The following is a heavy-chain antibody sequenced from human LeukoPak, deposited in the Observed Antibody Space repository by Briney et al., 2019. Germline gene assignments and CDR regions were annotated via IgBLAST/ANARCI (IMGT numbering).Heavy chain of an antibody. V-gene: IGHV5-51*01. J-gene: IGHJ3*02. CDR3: TRSPRDGYHDAFDI. CDR2: IYPGDSET. D-gene: IGHD5-24*01. Sequence: GHSLKISGKGSVYSFTTYWIAWVRQMPGKGLDWMGIIYPGDSETRYSPSFQGQVTISADKSITPAYLQWGSLKASDTAMYYCTRSPRDGYHDAFDIWGQGTMVTVFS. CDR1: VYSFTTYW.